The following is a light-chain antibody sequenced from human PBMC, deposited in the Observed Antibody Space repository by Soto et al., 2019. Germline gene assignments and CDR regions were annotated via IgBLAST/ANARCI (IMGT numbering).Light chain of an antibody. J-gene: IGKJ1*01. Sequence: GDRVTITCRACQGISSWLAWYQQKPGKAPNLLIYDASSLESGVPSRFSGSGSGTEFTLTISSLQPDDFATYYCQQYNTYWTFGPGTKVEIK. CDR1: QGISSW. V-gene: IGKV1-5*01. CDR3: QQYNTYWT. CDR2: DAS.